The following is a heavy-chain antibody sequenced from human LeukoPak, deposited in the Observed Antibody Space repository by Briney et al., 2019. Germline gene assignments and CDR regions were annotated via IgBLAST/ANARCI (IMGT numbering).Heavy chain of an antibody. D-gene: IGHD2-15*01. CDR3: TTDTWYSAGH. CDR1: GFTFSGSW. Sequence: TGGSLRLSCAASGFTFSGSWMAWIRQAPGKGLEWVAIIKKDGSEKYYADSMKGRFTISRDNAKNSLFLQMNSLRAEDTAIYYCTTDTWYSAGHWGQGTLVTVSS. V-gene: IGHV3-7*03. CDR2: IKKDGSEK. J-gene: IGHJ4*02.